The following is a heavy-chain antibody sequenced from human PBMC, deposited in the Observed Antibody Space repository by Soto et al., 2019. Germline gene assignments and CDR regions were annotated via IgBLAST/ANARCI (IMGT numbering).Heavy chain of an antibody. V-gene: IGHV4-61*01. CDR2: IYYSGST. CDR3: ARDTAPRRLGYFDY. J-gene: IGHJ4*02. Sequence: QVQLQESGPGLVKPSETLSLTCTVSGGSVSSGSYYWSWIRQPPGKGLEWIGYIYYSGSTNYNPSLTSRVTISVDTSKTQFSLKLSSVTAADPAVYYCARDTAPRRLGYFDYWSQGTLVTVSS. CDR1: GGSVSSGSYY. D-gene: IGHD4-17*01.